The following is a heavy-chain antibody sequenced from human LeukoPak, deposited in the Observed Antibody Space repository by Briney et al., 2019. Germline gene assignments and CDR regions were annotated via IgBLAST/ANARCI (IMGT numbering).Heavy chain of an antibody. CDR1: GFTFSNYA. Sequence: GGSLRLSCAASGFTFSNYAMTWVRQAPGKGLEWVSGISGGGGNTYYTDSVKGRFTISRDNSKKTVHLQMSSLRAEDTAVYYCAKGGRDTGGNWFDPWGQGTLVTVSS. CDR3: AKGGRDTGGNWFDP. V-gene: IGHV3-23*01. J-gene: IGHJ5*02. CDR2: ISGGGGNT. D-gene: IGHD2-8*02.